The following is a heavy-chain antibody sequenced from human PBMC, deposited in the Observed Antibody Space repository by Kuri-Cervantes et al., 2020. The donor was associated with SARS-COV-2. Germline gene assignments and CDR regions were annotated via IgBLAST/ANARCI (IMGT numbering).Heavy chain of an antibody. CDR2: ISYDGSNK. CDR3: ARDVWSGYYYGVDV. D-gene: IGHD3-3*01. CDR1: GFTFSSYA. V-gene: IGHV3-30-3*01. J-gene: IGHJ6*02. Sequence: GESLKISCAASGFTFSSYAMHWVRQAPGKGLEWVAVISYDGSNKYYADSVKGRFTISRDNSKNTLYLQMNSLRAEDTAVYYCARDVWSGYYYGVDVWGQGTTVTVSS.